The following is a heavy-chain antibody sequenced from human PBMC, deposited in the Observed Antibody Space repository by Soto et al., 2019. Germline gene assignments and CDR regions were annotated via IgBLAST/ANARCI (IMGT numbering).Heavy chain of an antibody. CDR3: ARVQSRSSGWGFDF. CDR1: GFTFSSYG. V-gene: IGHV3-33*01. CDR2: IWYDGSNK. D-gene: IGHD6-19*01. J-gene: IGHJ4*02. Sequence: QVQLVESGGGVVQPGRSLRLSCAASGFTFSSYGMHWVRQATGKGLEWVAVIWYDGSNKYYADSVKGRFTISRDNSKNTLYLQMNSLRVEDTAVYYCARVQSRSSGWGFDFWGQGTLVTVSS.